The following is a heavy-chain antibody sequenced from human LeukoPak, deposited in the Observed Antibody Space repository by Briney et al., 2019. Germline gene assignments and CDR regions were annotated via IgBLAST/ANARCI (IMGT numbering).Heavy chain of an antibody. CDR3: ARRQAWGSGSYYFFDY. D-gene: IGHD3-10*01. V-gene: IGHV5-51*01. Sequence: REESLKISCKGSGYSFSTYWIAWVRQMPERGLEWMGIIYPGDSETSYNPSFQGQVTISADKSTRTAYLQWGSLKASDTAIYYCARRQAWGSGSYYFFDYWGQGTLVTVSS. CDR1: GYSFSTYW. CDR2: IYPGDSET. J-gene: IGHJ4*02.